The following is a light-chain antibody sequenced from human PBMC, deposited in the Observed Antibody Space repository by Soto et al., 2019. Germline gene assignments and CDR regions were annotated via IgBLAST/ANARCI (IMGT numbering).Light chain of an antibody. CDR1: SNYNL. Sequence: QSVLTQPASVSGSPGQSITISCTGTSNYNLVPWYQQHPGKAPKLVIYEVSERPSGVSNRFSGSKSGNTASLTISGLQAEDEADYYCCSYPGSSILYVFGTGTKVTVL. V-gene: IGLV2-23*02. J-gene: IGLJ1*01. CDR2: EVS. CDR3: CSYPGSSILYV.